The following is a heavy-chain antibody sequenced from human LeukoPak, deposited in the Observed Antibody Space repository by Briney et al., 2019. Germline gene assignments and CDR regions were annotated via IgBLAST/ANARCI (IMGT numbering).Heavy chain of an antibody. J-gene: IGHJ4*02. CDR2: ISSSSSYI. D-gene: IGHD3-22*01. CDR1: GFTFSSYS. CDR3: ARDEYYYDSSGYPLFDY. Sequence: PGGSLRLSCAASGFTFSSYSMSWVRQAPGRGLEWVSSISSSSSYIYYADSVKGRFTISRDNAKNSLYLQMNSLRAEDTAVYYCARDEYYYDSSGYPLFDYWGQGTLVTVSS. V-gene: IGHV3-21*01.